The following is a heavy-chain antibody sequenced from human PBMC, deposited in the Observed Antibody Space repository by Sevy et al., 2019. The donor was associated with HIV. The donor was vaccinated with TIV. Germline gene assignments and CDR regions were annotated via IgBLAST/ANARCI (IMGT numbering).Heavy chain of an antibody. Sequence: ASVKVSCKASGFTFTSSAVQWVRQARGQRLEWMGWIVVGSGNTNYAQKFQERVTITRDMSTSTAYMELSSLRSEDTAAYYCAAAPYSCGWSDFDYWGQGTLVTVSS. CDR3: AAAPYSCGWSDFDY. J-gene: IGHJ4*02. CDR1: GFTFTSSA. V-gene: IGHV1-58*01. D-gene: IGHD6-13*01. CDR2: IVVGSGNT.